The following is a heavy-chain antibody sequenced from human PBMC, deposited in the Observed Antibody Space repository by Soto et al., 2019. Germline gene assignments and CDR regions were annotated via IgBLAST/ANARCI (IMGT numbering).Heavy chain of an antibody. D-gene: IGHD1-26*01. CDR1: GFSLTTDGEG. Sequence: QITLKESGPTLVKSTQTLTLTCTFSGFSLTTDGEGVGWVRQSPGEALEWLALIYWDDDERYSPSLKTRLTISMNTARSQVVFVMACMEPVLTSTSFCAHSRNLITEEVIVGDFDYWGQGT. CDR3: AHSRNLITEEVIVGDFDY. CDR2: IYWDDDE. J-gene: IGHJ4*02. V-gene: IGHV2-5*02.